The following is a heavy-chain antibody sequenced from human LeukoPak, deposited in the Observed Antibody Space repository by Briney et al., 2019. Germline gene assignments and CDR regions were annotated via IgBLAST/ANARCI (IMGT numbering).Heavy chain of an antibody. CDR2: IYTSGST. Sequence: SESLSLTCTVSGGSISSYYWSWIRQPAGKGLEWIGRIYTSGSTNYNPSLKSRVTMSVDTSKNQFSLKLSSVTAADTAVYYCARDLGYSSSWYYFDYWGQGTLVTVSS. V-gene: IGHV4-4*07. D-gene: IGHD6-13*01. CDR1: GGSISSYY. J-gene: IGHJ4*02. CDR3: ARDLGYSSSWYYFDY.